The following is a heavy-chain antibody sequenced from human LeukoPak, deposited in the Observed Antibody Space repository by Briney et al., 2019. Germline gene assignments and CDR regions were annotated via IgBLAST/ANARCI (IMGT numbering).Heavy chain of an antibody. CDR1: GFTVSGTH. CDR3: ARDQATSGGGLDS. J-gene: IGHJ4*02. V-gene: IGHV3-53*01. D-gene: IGHD3-16*01. Sequence: GGSLRLSCAASGFTVSGTHMSWVRQAPGKGLEWVSAIYTGGTTYYSDSVEGRFTISRDKSKNTLYLHMDSLRVEDTAVYYCARDQATSGGGLDSWGQGTLVTVSS. CDR2: IYTGGTT.